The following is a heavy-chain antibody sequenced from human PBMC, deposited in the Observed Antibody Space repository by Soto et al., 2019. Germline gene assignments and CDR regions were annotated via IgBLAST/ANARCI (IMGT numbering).Heavy chain of an antibody. J-gene: IGHJ4*02. D-gene: IGHD6-13*01. CDR3: ARGSIAAALETYYFDY. CDR2: IYYSGST. V-gene: IGHV4-61*01. Sequence: SETLSLTCTVSGGSVSSGSYYWSWIRQPPGKGLEWIGYIYYSGSTNYNPSLKSRVTISVDTSKNQFSLKLSSVTAADTAVYYGARGSIAAALETYYFDYWGQGTLVTVSS. CDR1: GGSVSSGSYY.